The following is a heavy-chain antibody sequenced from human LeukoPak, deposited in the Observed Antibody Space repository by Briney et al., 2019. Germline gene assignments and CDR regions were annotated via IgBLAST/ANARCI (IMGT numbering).Heavy chain of an antibody. J-gene: IGHJ4*02. Sequence: GGSLRLSCAASGFSFSTYWMSSVRQTPEKGLEFVANINQDASVRNYMDSLKGRCTISRDNAKKSVYLEINSLRADDTAVYYCARDPGSSSFDLWGQGALVTVSS. V-gene: IGHV3-7*01. CDR3: ARDPGSSSFDL. CDR1: GFSFSTYW. CDR2: INQDASVR. D-gene: IGHD6-13*01.